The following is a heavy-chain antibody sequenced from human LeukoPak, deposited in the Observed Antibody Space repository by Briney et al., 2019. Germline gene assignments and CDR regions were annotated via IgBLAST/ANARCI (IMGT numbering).Heavy chain of an antibody. D-gene: IGHD3-22*01. CDR1: GFTFSSYA. CDR3: AKPLVSDYYDSSGYWGY. V-gene: IGHV3-23*01. Sequence: GGSLRLSCAASGFTFSSYAMSWVRQAPGKGLEWVSAISGSGDSTYYSDSVKGRFTITRDNSKNTLYVQMNSLRAEDTAVYYCAKPLVSDYYDSSGYWGYWGQGTLVTLSS. J-gene: IGHJ4*02. CDR2: ISGSGDST.